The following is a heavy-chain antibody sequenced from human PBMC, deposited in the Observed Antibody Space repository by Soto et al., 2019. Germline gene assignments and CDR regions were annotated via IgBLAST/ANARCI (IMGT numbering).Heavy chain of an antibody. Sequence: SETLSLTCTVSGGSISSGDYYWSWIRQPPGKGLEWIGYIYYSGSTYYNPSLKSRVTISVDTSKNQFSLKLSSVTAADTAVYYCARYYRITPLDYFDYWGQGTLVTVSS. CDR3: ARYYRITPLDYFDY. CDR1: GGSISSGDYY. D-gene: IGHD1-26*01. J-gene: IGHJ4*02. CDR2: IYYSGST. V-gene: IGHV4-30-4*01.